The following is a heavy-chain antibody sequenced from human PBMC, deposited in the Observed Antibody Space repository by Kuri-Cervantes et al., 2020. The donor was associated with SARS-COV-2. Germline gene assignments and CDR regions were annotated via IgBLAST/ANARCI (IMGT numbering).Heavy chain of an antibody. J-gene: IGHJ4*02. D-gene: IGHD3-3*01. Sequence: GGSLRLSCADSGFTFSDYAMNWVRQAPGKGLEWVSAISGVGTSTYYADSVKGRFTISRDNAKNTLFLQMNSLRAEDTAVYYCARDVDPYYDYWSGSAGYWGQGTLVTVSS. V-gene: IGHV3-23*01. CDR1: GFTFSDYA. CDR3: ARDVDPYYDYWSGSAGY. CDR2: ISGVGTST.